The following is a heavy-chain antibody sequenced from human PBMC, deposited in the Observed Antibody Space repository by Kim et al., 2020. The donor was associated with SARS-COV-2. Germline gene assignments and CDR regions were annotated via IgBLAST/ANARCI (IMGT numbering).Heavy chain of an antibody. J-gene: IGHJ4*02. V-gene: IGHV3-23*01. CDR3: AKDMVRGVIGSFDY. CDR2: ISGSGGSR. Sequence: GGSLRLSCVASGFTFSSYVMSWVRQAPGKGLEWVSAISGSGGSRYYADSVKGRFTISRDNSKNTLYLQMNSLRAEDTAVYYCAKDMVRGVIGSFDYWGQGTLVTVSS. D-gene: IGHD3-10*01. CDR1: GFTFSSYV.